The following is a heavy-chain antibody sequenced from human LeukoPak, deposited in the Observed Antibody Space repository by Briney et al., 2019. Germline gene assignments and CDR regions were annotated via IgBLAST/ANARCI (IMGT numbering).Heavy chain of an antibody. CDR1: GFTVSSNY. D-gene: IGHD6-13*01. CDR3: ARVHSSSWLRPFDAFDI. V-gene: IGHV3-48*04. J-gene: IGHJ3*02. Sequence: PGGSLRLSCAASGFTVSSNYMSWVRQAPGKGLEWVSYISSSSSTIYYADSVKGRFTISRDNAKNSLYLQMNSLRAEDTAVYYCARVHSSSWLRPFDAFDIWGQGTMVTVSS. CDR2: ISSSSSTI.